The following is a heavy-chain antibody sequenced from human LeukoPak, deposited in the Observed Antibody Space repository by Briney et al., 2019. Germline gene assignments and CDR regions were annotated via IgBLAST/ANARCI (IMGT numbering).Heavy chain of an antibody. D-gene: IGHD6-13*01. CDR2: ISGSGGST. J-gene: IGHJ4*02. CDR1: GFTFSSFP. Sequence: PGGSLRLSCAASGFTFSSFPMSWVRQAPGKGLEWVSGISGSGGSTYYADSVKGRFTISRDNSKNTLYLQMNSLRAEDTAVYYCASPAASTNFGYWGQGTLVTVSS. V-gene: IGHV3-23*01. CDR3: ASPAASTNFGY.